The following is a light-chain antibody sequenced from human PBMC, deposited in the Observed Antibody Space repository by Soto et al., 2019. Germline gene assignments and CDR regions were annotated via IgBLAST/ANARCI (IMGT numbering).Light chain of an antibody. Sequence: DVVMTQSPLPLPVALGQPASISCRSSQSLVHSDGNTYLSWFQQRPGQSPRRLIYQVSKRDSGVSDRVSGSGSVTDFTLKISRVEAEDVGVYYCMQGTHRPLWTFGHGTKLEVK. CDR1: QSLVHSDGNTY. V-gene: IGKV2-30*02. J-gene: IGKJ1*01. CDR3: MQGTHRPLWT. CDR2: QVS.